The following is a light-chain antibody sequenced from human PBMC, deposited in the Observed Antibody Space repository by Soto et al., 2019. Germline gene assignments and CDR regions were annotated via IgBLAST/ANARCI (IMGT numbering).Light chain of an antibody. Sequence: EIVMTPSQATLSVSPCERATLSFSASQSISSNLAWYQQKAGQAPRLLMFRTSSRATSIPAMFSGSGSGTDFTLTISSLDPEYFAFYYCQHRSNCPLTFGQGTRLEIK. CDR3: QHRSNCPLT. CDR1: QSISSN. V-gene: IGKV3D-15*01. J-gene: IGKJ5*01. CDR2: RTS.